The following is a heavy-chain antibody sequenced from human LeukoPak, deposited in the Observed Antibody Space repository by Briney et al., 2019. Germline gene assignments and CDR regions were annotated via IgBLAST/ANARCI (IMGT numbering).Heavy chain of an antibody. CDR3: ARGHIGDIVVVTAIRGWFDP. D-gene: IGHD2-21*02. J-gene: IGHJ5*02. Sequence: PSETLSLTCAVYGGSFSGYYWSWIRQPPGKGLEWIGEINHSGSTNYNPSLKSRVTISVDTSKNQFSLKLSSVTAADTAVYYCARGHIGDIVVVTAIRGWFDPWGQGTLVTVSS. V-gene: IGHV4-34*01. CDR1: GGSFSGYY. CDR2: INHSGST.